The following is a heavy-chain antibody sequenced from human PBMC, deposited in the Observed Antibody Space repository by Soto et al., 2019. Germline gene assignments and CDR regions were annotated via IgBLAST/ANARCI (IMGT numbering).Heavy chain of an antibody. CDR1: GGSMSKFY. V-gene: IGHV4-4*07. J-gene: IGHJ5*02. D-gene: IGHD4-17*01. Sequence: QVQVQESGPGLVKPSETLSLTCRVSGGSMSKFYWSWIRKTAGQGLEWMGRVYATGTSDYNPSLRSRIAMSVDISKKTFSLRLRSVTAADTGVYYCVRDGSKTLRDCFDPWGQGILVTVSS. CDR2: VYATGTS. CDR3: VRDGSKTLRDCFDP.